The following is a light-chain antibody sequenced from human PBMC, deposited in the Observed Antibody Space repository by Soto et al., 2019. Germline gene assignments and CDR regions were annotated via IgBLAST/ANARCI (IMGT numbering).Light chain of an antibody. CDR1: QSISNY. CDR3: QQYGTSEII. Sequence: EIVKTQSPATLTVSPGERATLSCRASQSISNYLAWYQHKPGQAPRLLIYGASIRATGIPDRFSGSGSETDFTLTISRLEPEDFAVFFCQQYGTSEIIFGQGTRLEIK. J-gene: IGKJ5*01. CDR2: GAS. V-gene: IGKV3-20*01.